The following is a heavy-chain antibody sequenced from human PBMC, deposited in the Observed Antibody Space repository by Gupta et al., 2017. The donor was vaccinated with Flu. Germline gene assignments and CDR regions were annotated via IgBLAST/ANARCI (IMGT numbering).Heavy chain of an antibody. V-gene: IGHV4-39*01. D-gene: IGHD3-22*01. CDR3: SSRAHYDRPY. Sequence: SFSSSSFYWVWIRQPPGKGLEWVGSIYYDGATYYNPSLKSRVTISVDTSQNQFSLNLNSVTASDTAVYYCSSRAHYDRPYWGQGALVTVSS. CDR2: IYYDGAT. CDR1: SFSSSSFY. J-gene: IGHJ4*02.